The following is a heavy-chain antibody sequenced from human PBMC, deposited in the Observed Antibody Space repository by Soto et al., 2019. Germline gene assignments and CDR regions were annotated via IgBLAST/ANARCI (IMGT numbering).Heavy chain of an antibody. D-gene: IGHD3-3*01. CDR1: GYTFTSYG. J-gene: IGHJ4*02. Sequence: GASVKVSCKASGYTFTSYGISWVRQAPGQGLEWMGWISAYNGNTNYAQKLQGRVTMTTDTSTSTAYMELRSLRSDDTAVCYCARERYYDFWSGYPRYFDYWGQGTLVTVSS. V-gene: IGHV1-18*01. CDR2: ISAYNGNT. CDR3: ARERYYDFWSGYPRYFDY.